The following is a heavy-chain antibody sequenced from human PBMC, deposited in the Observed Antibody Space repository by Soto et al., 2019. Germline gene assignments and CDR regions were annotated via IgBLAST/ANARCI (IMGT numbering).Heavy chain of an antibody. D-gene: IGHD2-2*01. V-gene: IGHV3-30*18. J-gene: IGHJ5*02. Sequence: GGSLRLSCAASGFTFRRSAMHWVRQAPGKGLEWVAVISYDGSDKYYADSVEGRFTISRDNSEKALYLQMNSLRPDDTAVYYCAKDVLQYFGRFAPWGQGTLVTVSS. CDR2: ISYDGSDK. CDR3: AKDVLQYFGRFAP. CDR1: GFTFRRSA.